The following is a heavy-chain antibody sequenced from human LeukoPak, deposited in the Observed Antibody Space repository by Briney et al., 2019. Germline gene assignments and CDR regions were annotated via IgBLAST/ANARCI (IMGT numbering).Heavy chain of an antibody. J-gene: IGHJ4*02. CDR2: SSSSGTTI. CDR3: ARRRDFIDY. V-gene: IGHV3-11*01. Sequence: PGGSLRLSCAASGFTLSDYYMSGIRQAPGKGLEWVSYSSSSGTTIYYADSVKGRFAISRDNAKNSLYLQMNSLRAEDTAVYYCARRRDFIDYWGQGTLVTVSS. CDR1: GFTLSDYY. D-gene: IGHD3/OR15-3a*01.